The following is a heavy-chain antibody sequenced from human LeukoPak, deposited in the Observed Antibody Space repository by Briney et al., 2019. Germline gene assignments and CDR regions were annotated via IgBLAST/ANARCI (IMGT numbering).Heavy chain of an antibody. CDR3: ARDLGLWNYYYYGMDV. J-gene: IGHJ6*02. CDR1: GLSVSNNY. CDR2: LYIGGNT. Sequence: GSLRLSCVASGLSVSNNYMNRVRQAPGEGLEWVSALYIGGNTYYVDSVRGRFTISRDNSKNTLYLQMNSLRAEDTAVYYCARDLGLWNYYYYGMDVWGQGTTVTVSS. D-gene: IGHD3-3*01. V-gene: IGHV3-53*01.